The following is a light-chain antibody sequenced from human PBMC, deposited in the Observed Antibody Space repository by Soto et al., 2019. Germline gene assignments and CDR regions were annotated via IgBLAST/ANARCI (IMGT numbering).Light chain of an antibody. V-gene: IGKV1-39*01. J-gene: IGKJ1*01. CDR1: QSISSY. CDR2: SAS. Sequence: EIQMTQSPSSLSASVGDRVTITCRASQSISSYLNWYQQKPGKAPKLLIYSASGLQSGVPSRFSGSGPGTDFTLTISSLQPEDFATYYCLQHNTYPPTFGQGTKVDI. CDR3: LQHNTYPPT.